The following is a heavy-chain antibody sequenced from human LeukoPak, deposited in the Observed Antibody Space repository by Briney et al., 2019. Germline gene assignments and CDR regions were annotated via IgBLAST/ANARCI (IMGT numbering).Heavy chain of an antibody. CDR1: GFTFSSYW. V-gene: IGHV3-74*01. Sequence: PGGSLRLSCAASGFTFSSYWMHWVRQAPGKGLVWVSRINSDGSSTSYADSVKGRFTISRDNPKNTLYLQMNSLRAEDTAVYYCARDDCSGGSCYSEDLAFDYWGQGTLVTVSS. D-gene: IGHD2-15*01. CDR3: ARDDCSGGSCYSEDLAFDY. J-gene: IGHJ4*02. CDR2: INSDGSST.